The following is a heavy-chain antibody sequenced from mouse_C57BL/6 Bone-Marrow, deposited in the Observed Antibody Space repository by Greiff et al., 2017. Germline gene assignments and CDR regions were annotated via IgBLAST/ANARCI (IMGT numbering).Heavy chain of an antibody. CDR3: ARGDGSSSPWFAY. Sequence: VKLQESGPGLVAPSQSLSITCTVSGFSLTSYAISWVRQPPGKGLEWLGVIWTGGGTNYNSALKSRLSISKDNSKSQVFLKMNSLQTDDTASYYCARGDGSSSPWFAYWGQGTLVTVSA. CDR2: IWTGGGT. D-gene: IGHD1-1*01. J-gene: IGHJ3*01. CDR1: GFSLTSYA. V-gene: IGHV2-9-1*01.